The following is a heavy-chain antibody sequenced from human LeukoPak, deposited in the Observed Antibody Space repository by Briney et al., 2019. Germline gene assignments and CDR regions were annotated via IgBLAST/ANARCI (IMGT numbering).Heavy chain of an antibody. J-gene: IGHJ4*02. Sequence: GGSVSHPCAASGFTFSTYAMHWVRQAPGKGLAWVAVISSDGISKDYADSVNDRFTVSRDNSKNTLFLQMNSLRTEDTAVYYCARGILVGRSAYVGVTSFDFWGQGTLVTASS. D-gene: IGHD5-12*01. V-gene: IGHV3-30*04. CDR1: GFTFSTYA. CDR3: ARGILVGRSAYVGVTSFDF. CDR2: ISSDGISK.